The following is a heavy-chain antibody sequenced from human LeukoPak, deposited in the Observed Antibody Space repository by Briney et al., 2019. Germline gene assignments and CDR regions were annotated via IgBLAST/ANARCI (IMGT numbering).Heavy chain of an antibody. D-gene: IGHD2-2*01. Sequence: GGSLTLSCVVSGFTFSSLWMHWVRQAPGKGLEWVANIKQDGSEIYYVDSVRGRFSISRDNAKNSLYLQMNSLRAEDTAVYYCARQGYCSSTSCLNWYFDLWGRGTLVTVSS. J-gene: IGHJ2*01. V-gene: IGHV3-7*02. CDR3: ARQGYCSSTSCLNWYFDL. CDR1: GFTFSSLW. CDR2: IKQDGSEI.